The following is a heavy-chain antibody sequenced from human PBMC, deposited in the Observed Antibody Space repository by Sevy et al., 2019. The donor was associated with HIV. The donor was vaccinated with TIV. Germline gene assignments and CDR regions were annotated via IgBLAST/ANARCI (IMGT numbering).Heavy chain of an antibody. V-gene: IGHV1-24*01. CDR1: GYTLTELS. J-gene: IGHJ4*02. D-gene: IGHD2-21*01. CDR2: LDPEDDET. CDR3: ATLTGGGYFFFDY. Sequence: ASVKVSCKVSGYTLTELSMHWVRQAPGKGLEWMGGLDPEDDETIYAQKFQGRVTMTEDTSTDTAYMELSSLRSDDTAMYYCATLTGGGYFFFDYWGQGTLVTVSS.